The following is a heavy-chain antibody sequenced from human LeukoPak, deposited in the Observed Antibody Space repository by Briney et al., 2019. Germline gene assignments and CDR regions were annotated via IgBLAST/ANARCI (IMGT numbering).Heavy chain of an antibody. CDR1: GASISTYY. CDR2: IYYSGRV. D-gene: IGHD3-10*01. V-gene: IGHV4-59*01. CDR3: ARERSITSGSRTYSHFDD. J-gene: IGHJ4*02. Sequence: SETLSLTCTVSGASISTYYWTWIRQPPGKGLEWIGYIYYSGRVNYNPSLKSRVTISVDASKNQFSLRLSSVTAADTAMYYCARERSITSGSRTYSHFDDWGQGTLVTVSS.